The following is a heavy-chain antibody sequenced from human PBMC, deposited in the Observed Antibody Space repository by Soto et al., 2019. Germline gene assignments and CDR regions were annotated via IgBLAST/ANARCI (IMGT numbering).Heavy chain of an antibody. CDR2: ISGSGGST. V-gene: IGHV3-23*01. CDR3: AKDRYCSSTSCYGWPFAY. D-gene: IGHD2-2*01. CDR1: GFTFISYA. Sequence: GGALRLSCAASGFTFISYAMSWVRQAPWKGLEWVSAISGSGGSTYYADSVKGRFTISRDNSKNTLYLQMNSLRAEDTAVYYCAKDRYCSSTSCYGWPFAYWGQGTLVTVSS. J-gene: IGHJ4*02.